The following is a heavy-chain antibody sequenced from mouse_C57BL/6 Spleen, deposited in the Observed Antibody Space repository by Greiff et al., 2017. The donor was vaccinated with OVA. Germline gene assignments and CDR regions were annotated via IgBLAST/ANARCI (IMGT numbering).Heavy chain of an antibody. J-gene: IGHJ3*01. CDR1: GYTFTDYY. CDR2: INPNNGGT. V-gene: IGHV1-26*01. Sequence: EVQLQQSGPELVKPGASVKISCKASGYTFTDYYMNWVKQSHGKSLEWIGDINPNNGGTSYNQKFKGKATLTVDKSSSTAYMELRSLTSEDSAVYYCARSRYTPPFAYWGQGTLVTVSA. D-gene: IGHD1-3*01. CDR3: ARSRYTPPFAY.